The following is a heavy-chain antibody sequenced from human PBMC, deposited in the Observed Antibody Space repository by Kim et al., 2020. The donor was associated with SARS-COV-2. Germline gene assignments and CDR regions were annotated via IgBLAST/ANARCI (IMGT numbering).Heavy chain of an antibody. Sequence: SETLSLTCTVSGGSISSSSYYWGWIRQPPGKGLEWIGSIYYSGSTYYNPSLKSRVTISVDTSKNQFSLKLSSVTAADTAVYYCATRGVIFPPDYWGQGTLVTVSS. V-gene: IGHV4-39*01. J-gene: IGHJ4*02. CDR2: IYYSGST. CDR3: ATRGVIFPPDY. CDR1: GGSISSSSYY. D-gene: IGHD3-16*02.